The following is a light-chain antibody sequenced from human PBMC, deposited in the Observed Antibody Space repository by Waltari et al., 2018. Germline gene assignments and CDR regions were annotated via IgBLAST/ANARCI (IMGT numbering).Light chain of an antibody. V-gene: IGKV3-11*01. CDR1: QNIDSY. CDR3: QQYDNRPPYT. Sequence: EIVLTQSPATLSLSPGERATLSCRASQNIDSYLAWYQLKPGQVPRLLIYDASNRATGIPARFSGSGSGTEFTLTISSLQSEDFAIYYCQQYDNRPPYTFGQGTNLEIK. J-gene: IGKJ2*01. CDR2: DAS.